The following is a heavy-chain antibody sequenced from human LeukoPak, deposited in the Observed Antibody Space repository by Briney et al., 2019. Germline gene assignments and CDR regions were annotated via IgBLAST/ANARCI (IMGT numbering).Heavy chain of an antibody. CDR1: GFTFTSYA. CDR3: AKESGDDSSGYYEVFDY. V-gene: IGHV3-23*01. Sequence: GGSLRLSCTASGFTFTSYAMSWVRQAPGKGLEWASVISGTGGSTNHADSVKGRFAISRDNSKNTLYLQMNSLSAEDTAVYYCAKESGDDSSGYYEVFDYWGQGTLVTVSS. CDR2: ISGTGGST. D-gene: IGHD3-22*01. J-gene: IGHJ4*02.